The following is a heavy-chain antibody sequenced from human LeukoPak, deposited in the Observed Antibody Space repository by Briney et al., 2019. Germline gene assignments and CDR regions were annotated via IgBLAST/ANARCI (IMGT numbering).Heavy chain of an antibody. CDR1: GYSFTSYW. Sequence: GESLKISCKGSGYSFTSYWIGWVRQMPGKGLEWMGIIYPGDSDTRYSPSFQGQVTISADKSISTAYLQWSSLKASDTAMYYCARVRGTALIYYYMDVWGKGTTVTVSS. J-gene: IGHJ6*03. CDR2: IYPGDSDT. D-gene: IGHD1-7*01. CDR3: ARVRGTALIYYYMDV. V-gene: IGHV5-51*01.